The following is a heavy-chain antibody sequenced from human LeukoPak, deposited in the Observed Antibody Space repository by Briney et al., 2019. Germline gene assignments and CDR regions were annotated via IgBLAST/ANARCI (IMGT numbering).Heavy chain of an antibody. CDR2: ISRSGDYI. V-gene: IGHV3-21*01. D-gene: IGHD1-26*01. CDR3: AKDRLVGGSDRHPLDY. CDR1: GFTFSSYT. J-gene: IGHJ4*02. Sequence: TGESLRLSCAASGFTFSSYTMTWVRQAPGKGLEWVSSISRSGDYIFYADSVRGRFTISRDNAKNSLYLQMTSLRAEDTAVYYCAKDRLVGGSDRHPLDYRGQGTLVTVSP.